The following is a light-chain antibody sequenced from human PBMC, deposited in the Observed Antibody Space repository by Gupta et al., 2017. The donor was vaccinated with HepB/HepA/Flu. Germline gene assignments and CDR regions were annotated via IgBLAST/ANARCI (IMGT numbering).Light chain of an antibody. Sequence: DIQMTHSPSSLSASVGDRVTIPCRASQSISSYLNWYQQKPGKAPKLLIYAASSLQSGVPSRFSGSGSGTDFTLTISSLQAEDFATYYCKQSYSTPLTFGGGTKVEIK. CDR3: KQSYSTPLT. CDR2: AAS. CDR1: QSISSY. J-gene: IGKJ4*01. V-gene: IGKV1-39*01.